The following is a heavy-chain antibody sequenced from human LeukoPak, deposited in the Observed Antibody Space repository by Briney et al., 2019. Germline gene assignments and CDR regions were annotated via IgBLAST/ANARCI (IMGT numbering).Heavy chain of an antibody. CDR1: GFTFSNVA. V-gene: IGHV3-23*01. CDR3: TKVRSGSSNWALRVFDY. CDR2: ISPGGGTT. D-gene: IGHD4-11*01. Sequence: PGGSLRLSCAVSGFTFSNVAMGWVRQLRGGGLEWVSTISPGGGTTYYAESMKGRFTISRDNSKSTLYLEMNSLRVEDTAVYYCTKVRSGSSNWALRVFDYWGQGALVTVSS. J-gene: IGHJ4*02.